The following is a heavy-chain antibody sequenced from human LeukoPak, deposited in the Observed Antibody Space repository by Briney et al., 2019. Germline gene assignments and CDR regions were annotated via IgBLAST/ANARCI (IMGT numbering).Heavy chain of an antibody. Sequence: PGGSLRLSCAASGFTFSSYGMHWVRQAPGKGLEWVAVIWYDGSNKYYADSVKGRFTISRDNSKNTLYLQMNSLRAEDTAVYYCAKDPYYYGSGSYYNGDYWGQGTLVTVSS. J-gene: IGHJ4*02. CDR3: AKDPYYYGSGSYYNGDY. V-gene: IGHV3-33*06. CDR1: GFTFSSYG. D-gene: IGHD3-10*01. CDR2: IWYDGSNK.